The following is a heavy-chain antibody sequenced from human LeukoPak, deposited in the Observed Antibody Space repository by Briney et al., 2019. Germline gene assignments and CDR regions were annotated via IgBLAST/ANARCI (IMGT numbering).Heavy chain of an antibody. CDR2: IYKDGKI. J-gene: IGHJ5*02. D-gene: IGHD3-3*01. CDR3: TRLQYYDFWSGYYTGKGVEAWFDP. CDR1: GFTVSSTY. V-gene: IGHV3-53*01. Sequence: GGSLRLSCAASGFTVSSTYMSWIRQAPGKGLEWVSVIYKDGKIYYIDSVKGRFTISRDTSKNTLYLQMNSLRVEDTAVYYCTRLQYYDFWSGYYTGKGVEAWFDPWGQGTLVTVS.